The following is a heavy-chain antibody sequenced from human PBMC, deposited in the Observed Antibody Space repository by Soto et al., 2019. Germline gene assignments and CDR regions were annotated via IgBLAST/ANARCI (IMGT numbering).Heavy chain of an antibody. CDR3: ASLPRGYCTTSSCFGYFAY. Sequence: QVQLVQSGAEVKKPGSSVKVSCKAPGGTFSNYAISWVRQAPGQGLEWMGRIIPLLGITNYAQKCQARVTITADIFTGTSYMELSSLRSEDTAVYYCASLPRGYCTTSSCFGYFAYWGQGTQVTVSS. V-gene: IGHV1-69*02. CDR2: IIPLLGIT. CDR1: GGTFSNYA. D-gene: IGHD2-2*01. J-gene: IGHJ4*02.